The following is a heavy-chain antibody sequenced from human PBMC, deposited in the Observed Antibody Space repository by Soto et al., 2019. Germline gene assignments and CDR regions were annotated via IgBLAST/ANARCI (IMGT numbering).Heavy chain of an antibody. J-gene: IGHJ3*02. CDR1: GGSISSYY. V-gene: IGHV4-59*08. D-gene: IGHD3-10*01. CDR3: GRLVNGEAFDI. CDR2: IYYSGST. Sequence: SETLSLTCTVSGGSISSYYWSWIRQPPGKGLEWIGYIYYSGSTNYNPSLKSRVTISVDTSKNQFSLKLSSVTAADTAVYYCGRLVNGEAFDIWGQGTMVTVSS.